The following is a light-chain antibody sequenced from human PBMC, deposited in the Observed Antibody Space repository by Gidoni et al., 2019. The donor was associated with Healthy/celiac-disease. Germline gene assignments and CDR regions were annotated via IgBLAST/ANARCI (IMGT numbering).Light chain of an antibody. CDR3: QQRSNWPPLX. CDR1: QSVSSY. V-gene: IGKV3-11*01. CDR2: DAS. J-gene: IGKJ4*01. Sequence: EIVLTQSPATLSLSPGERATLSCRASQSVSSYLAWYQQKPGQAPRLLIYDASNRATGIPARFSGSGSGTDFTLTISSLEPEDFAVYYCQQRSNWPPLXFXGGTXVEIK.